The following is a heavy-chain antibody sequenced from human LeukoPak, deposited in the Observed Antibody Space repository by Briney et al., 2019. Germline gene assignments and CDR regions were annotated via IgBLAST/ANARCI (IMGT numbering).Heavy chain of an antibody. D-gene: IGHD4-23*01. V-gene: IGHV3-15*01. J-gene: IGHJ6*03. Sequence: GGSLRLSCAASGFTFSSYAMSWVRQAPGKGLEWVGRIKSKTDGGTTDYAAPVKGRFTISRDDSKNTLYLQMNSLKTEDTAVYYCTTMTTVVTGSPYYYYYYYMDVWGKGTTVTVSS. CDR2: IKSKTDGGTT. CDR3: TTMTTVVTGSPYYYYYYYMDV. CDR1: GFTFSSYA.